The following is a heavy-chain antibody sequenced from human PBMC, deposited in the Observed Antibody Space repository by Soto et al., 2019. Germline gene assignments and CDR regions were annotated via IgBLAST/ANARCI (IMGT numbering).Heavy chain of an antibody. CDR2: MYNTGST. V-gene: IGHV4-59*01. J-gene: IGHJ6*02. Sequence: PSETLSLTCTVSGGSISRYYWSWIRQPPGKGPEWIGYMYNTGSTVYNPPFKSRVTISVDTSKNQFSLKLNSVTAADTAVYYCARDLWGYCGTDCYPLDVWGQGTTVTXSS. CDR3: ARDLWGYCGTDCYPLDV. CDR1: GGSISRYY. D-gene: IGHD2-21*02.